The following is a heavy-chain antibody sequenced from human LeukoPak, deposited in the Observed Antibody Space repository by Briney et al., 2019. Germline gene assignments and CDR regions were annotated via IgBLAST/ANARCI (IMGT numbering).Heavy chain of an antibody. D-gene: IGHD3-10*01. Sequence: PGGSLRLSCAASGFTFSSFWMHWVRQAPGKGLVWVSRINSDGSSTSYADSVKGRFAISRDNAKNTLYLQMNSLRAEDTAVYYCAKQYRGGGNYWGQGTLVTVSS. V-gene: IGHV3-74*01. CDR3: AKQYRGGGNY. CDR2: INSDGSST. J-gene: IGHJ4*02. CDR1: GFTFSSFW.